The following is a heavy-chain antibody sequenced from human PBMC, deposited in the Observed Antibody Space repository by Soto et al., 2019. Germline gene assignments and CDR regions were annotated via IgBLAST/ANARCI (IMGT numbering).Heavy chain of an antibody. CDR1: GGSISSGGYS. CDR2: IYHSGST. Sequence: QLQLQESGSGLVKPSQTLSLTCAVSGGSISSGGYSWSWIRQPPGKGLEWIGYIYHSGSTYYNPSLKSRVTISVDRSKDQFPLKLSSVTAADTAVYYCATINRGIAFDIWGQGTMVTVSS. D-gene: IGHD3-16*01. V-gene: IGHV4-30-2*01. J-gene: IGHJ3*02. CDR3: ATINRGIAFDI.